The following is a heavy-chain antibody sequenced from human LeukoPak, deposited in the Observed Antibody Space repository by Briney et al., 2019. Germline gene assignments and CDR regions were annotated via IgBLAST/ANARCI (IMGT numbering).Heavy chain of an antibody. CDR1: GYAFTGYY. V-gene: IGHV1-2*02. CDR3: ARAPMIVVVFPPRLDF. CDR2: INPNTGGT. D-gene: IGHD3-22*01. J-gene: IGHJ4*02. Sequence: ASVKVSCKTSGYAFTGYYMHWVRQAPGQGLEWMGWINPNTGGTNYAQKFQGRVTMTSDTSISTAYMELSSLRSDDTAMYYCARAPMIVVVFPPRLDFWGQGTLVTVSS.